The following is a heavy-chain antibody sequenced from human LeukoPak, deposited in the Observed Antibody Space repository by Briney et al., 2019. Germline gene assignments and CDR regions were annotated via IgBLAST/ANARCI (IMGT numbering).Heavy chain of an antibody. CDR2: ISGSGGST. V-gene: IGHV3-23*01. Sequence: GGSLRLSCAASGFTFSSYAMSWVRQAPGKGLEWVSAISGSGGSTYYADSVKGRFTISRDNSKNTLYLQMNSLRAEDTAVYYCARAKYSSGFYYYYYMDVXXXGTTVTVXS. D-gene: IGHD6-19*01. J-gene: IGHJ6*03. CDR3: ARAKYSSGFYYYYYMDV. CDR1: GFTFSSYA.